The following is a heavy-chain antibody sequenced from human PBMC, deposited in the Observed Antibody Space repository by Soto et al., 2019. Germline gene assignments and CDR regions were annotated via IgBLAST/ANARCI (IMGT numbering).Heavy chain of an antibody. CDR1: GFTFSTYA. D-gene: IGHD3-16*01. Sequence: QVRLVESGGGAVQPGDSLRLSCDASGFTFSTYALHWVRQAPGKGLEWVAFIAYTGANQYYADSVKGRFTVSRDNSKKIATRQMTSHKAEDSSVYYCARYAFLYSGGAYFDLWGQGTLVTVSS. V-gene: IGHV3-30-3*01. J-gene: IGHJ4*01. CDR3: ARYAFLYSGGAYFDL. CDR2: IAYTGANQ.